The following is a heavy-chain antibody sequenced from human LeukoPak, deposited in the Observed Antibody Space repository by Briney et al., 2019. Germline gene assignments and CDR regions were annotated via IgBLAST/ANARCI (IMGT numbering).Heavy chain of an antibody. V-gene: IGHV4-4*02. CDR3: ARGGISIVALDH. CDR1: GGFISSGNW. J-gene: IGHJ4*02. CDR2: IYHSGST. Sequence: PSETLSLTCAVSGGFISSGNWWSWVRQPPGKGLAWIGEIYHSGSTNYNPSLKSRVTISVDKSKNQFSLKLSSVTAADTAVYYCARGGISIVALDHWGQGTLVTVSS. D-gene: IGHD6-13*01.